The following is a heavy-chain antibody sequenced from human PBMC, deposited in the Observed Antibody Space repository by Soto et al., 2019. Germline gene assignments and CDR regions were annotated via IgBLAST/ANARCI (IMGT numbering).Heavy chain of an antibody. Sequence: GGSLRLSCAASGFTFSDYYMSWIRQAPGKGLEWVSYISSSGSTIYYADSVKGRFTISRDNAKNSLYLQMNSLRAEDTAVYYCARDVGIAVAVTWFDPWGQGTLVTVSS. D-gene: IGHD6-19*01. CDR2: ISSSGSTI. CDR3: ARDVGIAVAVTWFDP. J-gene: IGHJ5*02. V-gene: IGHV3-11*01. CDR1: GFTFSDYY.